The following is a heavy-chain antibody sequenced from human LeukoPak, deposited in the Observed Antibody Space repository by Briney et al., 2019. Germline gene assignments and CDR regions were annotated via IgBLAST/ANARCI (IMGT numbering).Heavy chain of an antibody. J-gene: IGHJ4*02. CDR2: IYHSGST. CDR3: ARQVGATRFYYFDY. V-gene: IGHV4-38-2*01. Sequence: SETLSLTCAVSGYSISSGYYWGWIRQPPGKGLEWIGSIYHSGSTYYNPSLKGRVTISVDTSKNQFSLKLSSVTAADTAVYYCARQVGATRFYYFDYWGQGTLVTVSS. CDR1: GYSISSGYY. D-gene: IGHD1-26*01.